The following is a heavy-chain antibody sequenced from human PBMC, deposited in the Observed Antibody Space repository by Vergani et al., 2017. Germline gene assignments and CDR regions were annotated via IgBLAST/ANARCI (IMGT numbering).Heavy chain of an antibody. D-gene: IGHD5-12*01. CDR2: IIPILGIA. CDR3: ARDGRATMGYYYYGMDV. J-gene: IGHJ6*02. V-gene: IGHV1-69*04. CDR1: GGTFSSYA. Sequence: QVQLVQSGAEVKKPGASVKVSCKASGGTFSSYAISWVRQAPGQGLEWMGRIIPILGIANYAQKFQGRVTITADKSTSTAYMELRSLRSDDTAVYYCARDGRATMGYYYYGMDVWGQGTTVTVSS.